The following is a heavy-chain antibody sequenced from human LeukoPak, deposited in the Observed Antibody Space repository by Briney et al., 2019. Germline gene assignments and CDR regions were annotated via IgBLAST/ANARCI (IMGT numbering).Heavy chain of an antibody. CDR2: INHSGST. V-gene: IGHV4-34*01. CDR1: GGSFIGFH. Sequence: SETLSLTCAVYGGSFIGFHWNWIRQPPGKGLEWIGDINHSGSTNYNPSLKSRVTISLDKSKNQFSLKLSSMTAADTAVYYCASARWDYWGQGTLVTVSS. CDR3: ASARWDY. J-gene: IGHJ4*02.